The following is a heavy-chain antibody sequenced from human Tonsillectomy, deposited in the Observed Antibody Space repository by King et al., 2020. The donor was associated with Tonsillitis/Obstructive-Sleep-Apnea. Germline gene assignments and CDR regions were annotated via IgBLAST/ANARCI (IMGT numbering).Heavy chain of an antibody. J-gene: IGHJ4*02. Sequence: VQLQESGPGLVKPSQTLSLTCTVSGGSISSGGYYWSWIRQHPGKGLEWIGYIYYSGSTYYNPSLKSLVTISVDTSKNQFSLKLSSLTAADTAVYYCAREGRYYYDSSGYYQYYFDYWGQGTLVTVSS. CDR1: GGSISSGGYY. CDR3: AREGRYYYDSSGYYQYYFDY. D-gene: IGHD3-22*01. CDR2: IYYSGST. V-gene: IGHV4-31*01.